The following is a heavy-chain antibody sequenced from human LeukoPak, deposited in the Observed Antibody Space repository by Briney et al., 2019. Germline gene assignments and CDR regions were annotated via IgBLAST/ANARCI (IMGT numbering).Heavy chain of an antibody. CDR1: GGSFSGYY. Sequence: ETSETLSLTCAVYGGSFSGYYWSWIRQPPGKGLEWIGYIYYSGSTNYNPSLKSRVTISVDTSKNQFSLKLSSVTAADTAMYYCARDKLVGYYYGMDVWGQGTTVTVSS. V-gene: IGHV4-59*01. J-gene: IGHJ6*02. CDR3: ARDKLVGYYYGMDV. CDR2: IYYSGST. D-gene: IGHD2-2*01.